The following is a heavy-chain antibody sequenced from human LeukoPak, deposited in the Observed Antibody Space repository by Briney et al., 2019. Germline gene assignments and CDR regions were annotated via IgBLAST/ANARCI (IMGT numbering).Heavy chain of an antibody. D-gene: IGHD2/OR15-2a*01. J-gene: IGHJ4*02. CDR1: GFTFSSYS. CDR3: ARAPSMGDFDY. Sequence: GGSLRLSCAISGFTFSSYSMNWVRQAPGKGLEWVSYINSSSSTIYYADSVKGRFTISRDNAKNSLYLQMNSLGDEDTAVYYCARAPSMGDFDYWGQGTLVTVSS. CDR2: INSSSSTI. V-gene: IGHV3-48*02.